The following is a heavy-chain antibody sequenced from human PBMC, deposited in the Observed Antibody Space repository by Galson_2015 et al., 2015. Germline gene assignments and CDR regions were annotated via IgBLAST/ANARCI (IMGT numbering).Heavy chain of an antibody. CDR3: ARRPRGDDELGSFDI. D-gene: IGHD3-10*01. V-gene: IGHV4-59*01. CDR1: GGSIRNYW. CDR2: IDYSGNT. J-gene: IGHJ3*02. Sequence: SETLSLTCSVSGGSIRNYWWSWIRQPPGKELEWIGNIDYSGNTYYKPSLKSRVTISVDTSRNQFSLKLVSVTPADTGVYYCARRPRGDDELGSFDIWGEGTMVTVSS.